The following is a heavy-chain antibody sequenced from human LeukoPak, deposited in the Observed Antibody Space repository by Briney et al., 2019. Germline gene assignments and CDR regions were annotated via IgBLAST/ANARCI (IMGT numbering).Heavy chain of an antibody. D-gene: IGHD5-18*01. Sequence: GGSLRLSCAASGFTFSSYGVHWVRQAPGKGLEWVAVISYDGSNKYYADSVKGRFTISRDNSKNTLYLQMNSLRAGDTAVYYCAKDRGYSYGYFDYWGQGTLVTVSS. CDR3: AKDRGYSYGYFDY. J-gene: IGHJ4*02. CDR1: GFTFSSYG. CDR2: ISYDGSNK. V-gene: IGHV3-30*18.